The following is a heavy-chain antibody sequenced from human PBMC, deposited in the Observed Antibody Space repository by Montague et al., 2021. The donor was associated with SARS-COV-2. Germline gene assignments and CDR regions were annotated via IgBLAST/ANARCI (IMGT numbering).Heavy chain of an antibody. CDR2: IYYSGTT. V-gene: IGHV4-59*01. CDR3: ARDQAAKISFKGAFDI. Sequence: SETLSLTCTVSGGSISSYYWNWIRETPGKGLEWFGYIYYSGTTNYNPSLKSRVTISLDTPKNQFSLNLNSVTAADTAIYYCARDQAAKISFKGAFDIWGQGRMVTVPS. CDR1: GGSISSYY. D-gene: IGHD3-3*01. J-gene: IGHJ3*02.